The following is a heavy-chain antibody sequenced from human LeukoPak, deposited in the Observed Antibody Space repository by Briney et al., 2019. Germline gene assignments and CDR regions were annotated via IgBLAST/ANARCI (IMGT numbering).Heavy chain of an antibody. CDR3: AKEAGYNYAPLDY. D-gene: IGHD5-18*01. J-gene: IGHJ4*02. CDR2: ISDNGSTK. Sequence: GGSLRLSCAASGFTFSSYGMHWVRQAPGKGLEWVAVISDNGSTKHYADSVKGRFTISRDNSRNTLYLQMNSLRSEDTAVYYCAKEAGYNYAPLDYWGQGTLVTVSS. V-gene: IGHV3-30*18. CDR1: GFTFSSYG.